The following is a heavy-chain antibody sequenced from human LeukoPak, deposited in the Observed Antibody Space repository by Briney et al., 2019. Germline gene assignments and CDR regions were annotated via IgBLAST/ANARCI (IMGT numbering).Heavy chain of an antibody. CDR2: IKQDGSEK. V-gene: IGHV3-7*01. CDR1: GFTFSSYW. J-gene: IGHJ6*02. CDR3: ARHYGSGSYLSYYYGMDV. Sequence: GGSLRLSCAASGFTFSSYWMSWVRQAPGKGLEWVANIKQDGSEKYYVDSVKGRFTISRDNAKNSLYLQMNSLRAEDTAVYYCARHYGSGSYLSYYYGMDVWGQGTTVTVSS. D-gene: IGHD3-10*01.